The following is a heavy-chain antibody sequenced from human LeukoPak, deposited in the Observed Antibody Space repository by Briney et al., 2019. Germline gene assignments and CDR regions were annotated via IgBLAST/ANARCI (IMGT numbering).Heavy chain of an antibody. V-gene: IGHV3-23*01. J-gene: IGHJ6*04. D-gene: IGHD3-10*02. CDR2: ISGSGGST. CDR1: GFTFSNYG. Sequence: GRSLRLSCAASGFTFSNYGMSWVRQAPRKGLEWVSAISGSGGSTHYADSVKGRFTISRDNSKNTLYLQMSSLRAEDTAVYYCAELGITMIGGVWGKGTTVTISS. CDR3: AELGITMIGGV.